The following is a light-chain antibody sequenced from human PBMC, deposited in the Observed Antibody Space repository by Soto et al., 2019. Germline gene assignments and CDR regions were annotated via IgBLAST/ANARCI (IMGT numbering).Light chain of an antibody. CDR2: GAS. CDR3: QQYNNWPPAWT. CDR1: QSVSSN. J-gene: IGKJ1*01. V-gene: IGKV3-15*01. Sequence: EIVMTQSPATLSVSPGERATLSCRASQSVSSNLAWYQQTPGQAPRLLIYGASTRATGIPARFSGRGSGTEFTLNISRLQSADFAVYYCQQYNNWPPAWTFGQGTKVEIK.